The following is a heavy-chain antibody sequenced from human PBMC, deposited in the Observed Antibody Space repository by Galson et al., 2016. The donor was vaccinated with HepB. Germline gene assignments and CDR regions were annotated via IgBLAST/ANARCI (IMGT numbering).Heavy chain of an antibody. D-gene: IGHD3-22*01. V-gene: IGHV1-3*01. CDR3: ASHRSDNSGNYEG. Sequence: SVKVSCKASGYTLTTYAIHWVRQAPGQGLEWMGWINADNGKTKHSQKLQDRVTITRDTSAHTAYMELSSLRSEDTAVYYCASHRSDNSGNYEGWGQGTLVTVSS. CDR1: GYTLTTYA. CDR2: INADNGKT. J-gene: IGHJ4*02.